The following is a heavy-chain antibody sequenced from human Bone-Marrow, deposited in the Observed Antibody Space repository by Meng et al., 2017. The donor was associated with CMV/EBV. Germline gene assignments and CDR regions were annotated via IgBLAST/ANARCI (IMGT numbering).Heavy chain of an antibody. CDR2: LNPDAGAT. CDR3: VRGPQNGWYGEFDY. J-gene: IGHJ4*02. V-gene: IGHV1-2*02. Sequence: ASVKVSCKASGYTFTSYDINWVRQAPGQGLEWMGRLNPDAGATKYAQKFQGRVTLTRDTSSDTASMDLTRLTSDDTAVYYCVRGPQNGWYGEFDYWGQGTLVTVSS. D-gene: IGHD6-19*01. CDR1: GYTFTSYD.